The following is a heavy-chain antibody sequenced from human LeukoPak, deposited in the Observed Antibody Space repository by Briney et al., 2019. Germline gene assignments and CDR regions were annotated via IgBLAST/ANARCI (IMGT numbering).Heavy chain of an antibody. J-gene: IGHJ4*02. Sequence: ASVKVSCKTSGYSFNTYGISWVRQAPGQGLEWMGWISPNNGGTKYAQKFQDRVTMTRDTSISTAYLELNRLKSDDTAVYFCARQQLTYFDYWGQGTLVTVS. CDR3: ARQQLTYFDY. V-gene: IGHV1-2*02. CDR2: ISPNNGGT. CDR1: GYSFNTYG. D-gene: IGHD6-13*01.